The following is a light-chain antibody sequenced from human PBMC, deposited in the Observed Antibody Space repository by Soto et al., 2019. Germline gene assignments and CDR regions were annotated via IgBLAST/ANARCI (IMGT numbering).Light chain of an antibody. Sequence: QSVLTQPRSVSGSPGQSVTISCTGTSSDVGGYNYVSWYQQHPGKAPKLMIYDVSKRPSGVPDRFSGSKSGNTASLTISGLQAEDEADYYCCSYAGSYTSSYVFRTGTKVPVL. CDR3: CSYAGSYTSSYV. CDR1: SSDVGGYNY. J-gene: IGLJ1*01. V-gene: IGLV2-11*01. CDR2: DVS.